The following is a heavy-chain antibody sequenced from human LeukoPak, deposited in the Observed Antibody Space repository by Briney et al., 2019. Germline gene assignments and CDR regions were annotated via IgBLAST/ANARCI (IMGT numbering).Heavy chain of an antibody. CDR1: GFTFSSYS. Sequence: GGALRLSCAASGFTFSSYSMNWVRQAPGKGLEWVSSISSSSSYIYYADSVKGRFTISRDNAKNSLYLQMNSLRAEDTAVYYCARDLGSGYDYYFDYWGQGTLVTVSS. V-gene: IGHV3-21*01. D-gene: IGHD5-12*01. J-gene: IGHJ4*02. CDR2: ISSSSSYI. CDR3: ARDLGSGYDYYFDY.